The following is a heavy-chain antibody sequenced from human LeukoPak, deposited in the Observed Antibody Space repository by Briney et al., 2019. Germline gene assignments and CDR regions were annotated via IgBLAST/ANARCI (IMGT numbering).Heavy chain of an antibody. V-gene: IGHV3-23*01. D-gene: IGHD3-16*01. CDR1: GFTFSNFA. CDR2: ISDSGGGT. CDR3: AKVGVGWVAFEY. J-gene: IGHJ4*02. Sequence: PGGSLRLSCAASGFTFSNFAMSWVRQAPGKGLQWVSAISDSGGGTFYADPVKGRFTISRDNSENTLYLQMNSLRAEDTAVYYCAKVGVGWVAFEYWGQGTLVTVSS.